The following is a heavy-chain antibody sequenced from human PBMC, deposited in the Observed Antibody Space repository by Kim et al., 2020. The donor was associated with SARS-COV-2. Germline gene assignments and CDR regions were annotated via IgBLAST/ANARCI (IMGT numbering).Heavy chain of an antibody. CDR3: ARKKDDFWSGDDYYYYGMDV. Sequence: GGSLRLSCAASGFTFSSYWMSWVRQAPGKGLEWVANINQDGSEKYYVDSVKGRFTISRDNAKNSLYLQMNSLRAEDTAVYYCARKKDDFWSGDDYYYYGMDVWGQGTTVTVSS. CDR1: GFTFSSYW. CDR2: INQDGSEK. D-gene: IGHD3-3*01. J-gene: IGHJ6*02. V-gene: IGHV3-7*01.